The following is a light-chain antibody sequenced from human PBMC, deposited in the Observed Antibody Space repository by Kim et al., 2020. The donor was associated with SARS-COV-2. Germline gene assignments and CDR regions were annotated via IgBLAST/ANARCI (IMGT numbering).Light chain of an antibody. J-gene: IGKJ1*01. CDR3: QQHGNSPWT. V-gene: IGKV3-20*01. Sequence: APGENTAPICSGRHRDSNSYLAWYQQKPGKAPGLLIYGASSRATGIPDRFSGSGSGTDFTLTISRLEPEDFAAYYCQQHGNSPWTFGQGTKVDIK. CDR1: HRDSNSY. CDR2: GAS.